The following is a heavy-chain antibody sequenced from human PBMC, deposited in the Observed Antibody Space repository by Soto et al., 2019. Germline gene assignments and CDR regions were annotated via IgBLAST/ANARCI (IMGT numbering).Heavy chain of an antibody. CDR2: IYYSGST. V-gene: IGHV4-39*01. D-gene: IGHD3-9*01. CDR3: ASAGFDWLLFDY. J-gene: IGHJ4*02. Sequence: QLQLQESGPGLVKPSETLSLTCTVSGGSISSSSYYWGWIRQPPGKGLEWIGSIYYSGSTYYNPSLKSRVTISVDTSKNQFSLKLSSVTAADTAVYYCASAGFDWLLFDYWGQGTLVTVSS. CDR1: GGSISSSSYY.